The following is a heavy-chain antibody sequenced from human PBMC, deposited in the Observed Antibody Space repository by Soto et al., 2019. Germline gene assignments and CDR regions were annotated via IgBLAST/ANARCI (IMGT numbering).Heavy chain of an antibody. Sequence: EVQLVESGGGLVQPGGSLRLSCAASGFTFSSYWMSWVRQAPGKGLEWVANIKQDGSEKYYVDSVKGRFTISRDNAKNSLYLQMNSLRAEDTAVYYCASSYSSRPYYYYYYGMDVWGQGTTVTVSS. CDR1: GFTFSSYW. V-gene: IGHV3-7*05. J-gene: IGHJ6*02. CDR2: IKQDGSEK. CDR3: ASSYSSRPYYYYYYGMDV. D-gene: IGHD6-13*01.